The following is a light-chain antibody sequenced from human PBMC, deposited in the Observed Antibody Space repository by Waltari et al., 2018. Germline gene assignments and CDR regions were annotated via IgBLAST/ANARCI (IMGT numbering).Light chain of an antibody. CDR3: QQYGSSPWT. Sequence: EIVLTQSPGTLSLSPGERASLSCRASQSVRSSYLACYQQKPGQAPRHLIYGAASRATGLPDRFSGSGTGTDFTLTISKLEPEDFAVYYCQQYGSSPWTFGQGTKVEIK. V-gene: IGKV3-20*01. CDR1: QSVRSSY. J-gene: IGKJ1*01. CDR2: GAA.